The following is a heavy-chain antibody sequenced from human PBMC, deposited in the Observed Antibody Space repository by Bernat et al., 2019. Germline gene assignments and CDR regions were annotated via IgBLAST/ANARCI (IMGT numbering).Heavy chain of an antibody. CDR1: GDSVSNKNTG. V-gene: IGHV6-1*01. J-gene: IGHJ4*02. Sequence: QVQLQLSGPRLVKPSQTLSLTCAISGDSVSNKNTGWNWIRQSPSRGLEWLGRTYYRSKWYSEYAVSVKSRITINPDTSKNQFSLQLNSVTPKDTAVYYCARVGNFYFDYWGQGSLVTVSS. CDR2: TYYRSKWYS. D-gene: IGHD1-7*01. CDR3: ARVGNFYFDY.